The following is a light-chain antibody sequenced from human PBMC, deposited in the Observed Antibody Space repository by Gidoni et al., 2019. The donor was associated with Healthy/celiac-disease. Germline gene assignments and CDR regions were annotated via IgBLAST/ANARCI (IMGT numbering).Light chain of an antibody. V-gene: IGKV3-11*01. CDR1: QSVSSY. Sequence: EIVLTQSPATLSLSPGERATLSCRASQSVSSYLAWYQQKLGQAPRLLIYDASNRATGIPARFSGSGSGTDFTLTISSLEPEDFAVYYCQQRSNWPPEWTLGQGTKVEIK. J-gene: IGKJ1*01. CDR3: QQRSNWPPEWT. CDR2: DAS.